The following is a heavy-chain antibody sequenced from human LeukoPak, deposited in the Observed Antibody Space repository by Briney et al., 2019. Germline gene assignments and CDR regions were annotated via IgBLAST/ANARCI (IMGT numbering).Heavy chain of an antibody. CDR1: GYTFTSYG. CDR2: ISAYNGNT. CDR3: ARVSPGDYTGFDY. D-gene: IGHD4-17*01. Sequence: WASVKVSCKASGYTFTSYGISWVRQAPGQGLEWMGWISAYNGNTNYAQKLQGRVTMTTDTSTGTAHMELRSLRSDDTAVYYCARVSPGDYTGFDYWGQGTLVTVSS. J-gene: IGHJ4*02. V-gene: IGHV1-18*01.